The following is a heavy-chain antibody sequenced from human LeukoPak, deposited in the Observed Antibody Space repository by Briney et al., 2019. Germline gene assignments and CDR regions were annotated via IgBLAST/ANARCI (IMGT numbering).Heavy chain of an antibody. CDR1: GYTFTGYY. CDR3: ARDNILSDEAFDI. Sequence: GASVKVSCKASGYTFTGYYMHWVRQAPGQGLEWMGWINPNSGGTNYAQKFQGRVTMTRDTSISTAYMELSRLRSDDTAVYYCARDNILSDEAFDIWGQGTMVTVSS. V-gene: IGHV1-2*02. D-gene: IGHD5/OR15-5a*01. CDR2: INPNSGGT. J-gene: IGHJ3*02.